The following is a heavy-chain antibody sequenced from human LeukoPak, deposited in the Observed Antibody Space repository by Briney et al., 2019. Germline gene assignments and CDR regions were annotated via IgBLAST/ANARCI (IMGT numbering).Heavy chain of an antibody. V-gene: IGHV3-23*01. Sequence: PGGSLRLSCAASGFTFSTYEMSWVRQAPGKGLEWVSTISATGGNTYYADSVKGRFSISRDNSKNTLFLQMNSLRAEDTAVYYCAYRTGLDYWGQGTLVTVSS. CDR1: GFTFSTYE. CDR2: ISATGGNT. D-gene: IGHD7-27*01. CDR3: AYRTGLDY. J-gene: IGHJ4*02.